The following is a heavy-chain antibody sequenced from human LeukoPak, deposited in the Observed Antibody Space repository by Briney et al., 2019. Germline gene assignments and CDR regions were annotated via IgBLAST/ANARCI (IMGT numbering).Heavy chain of an antibody. J-gene: IGHJ4*02. CDR2: ISSSGSTI. CDR3: ARSVFWSGYSLDY. CDR1: GFTFSSYE. D-gene: IGHD3-3*01. V-gene: IGHV3-48*03. Sequence: PGGSLRLSCAASGFTFSSYEMNWVRQAPGKGLEWVSYISSSGSTIYYADSVKGRFTISRDNAKNSLYLQMNSLRAEDTAVYYCARSVFWSGYSLDYWGQGTLVTVSS.